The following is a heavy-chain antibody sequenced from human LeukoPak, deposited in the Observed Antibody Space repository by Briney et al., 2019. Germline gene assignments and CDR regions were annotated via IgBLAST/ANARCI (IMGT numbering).Heavy chain of an antibody. CDR2: IYYSRST. CDR3: ARDQQLVLWGWISPDYYGMDV. V-gene: IGHV4-30-4*01. J-gene: IGHJ6*04. D-gene: IGHD6-13*01. CDR1: GGSISSGDYY. Sequence: SQTLFLTCTVSGGSISSGDYYWSWIRQPPGKGMEWIGYIYYSRSTYYNPSLKSRVTISVDTSKNQFSLKLSSVTAADTAVYYCARDQQLVLWGWISPDYYGMDVWGKGTTVTVSS.